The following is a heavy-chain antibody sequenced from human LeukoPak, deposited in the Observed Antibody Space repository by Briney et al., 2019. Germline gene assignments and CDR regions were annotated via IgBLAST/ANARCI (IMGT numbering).Heavy chain of an antibody. CDR2: INSDGSST. D-gene: IGHD3-3*01. V-gene: IGHV3-74*01. CDR1: GFTFSSYW. Sequence: GGSLRLSCAASGFTFSSYWMHWVRQAPGKGLVWVSRINSDGSSTSYADSVKGRFTISRDNAKNTLYLQVNSLRAEDTAVYYCARGSDFWSVGYYYMDVWGKGTTVTVSS. CDR3: ARGSDFWSVGYYYMDV. J-gene: IGHJ6*03.